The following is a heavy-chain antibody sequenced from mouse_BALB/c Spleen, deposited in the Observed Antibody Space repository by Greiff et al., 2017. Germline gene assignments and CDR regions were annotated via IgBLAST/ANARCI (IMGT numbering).Heavy chain of an antibody. CDR2: ISDGGSYT. V-gene: IGHV5-4*02. D-gene: IGHD1-1*01. CDR3: ARDSGSTPCYAMDY. J-gene: IGHJ4*01. Sequence: EVKLMESGGGLVKPGGSLKLSCAASGFTFSDYYMYWVRQTPEKRLEWVATISDGGSYTYYPDSVKGRFTISRDNAKNNLYLQMSSLKSEDTAMYYCARDSGSTPCYAMDYWGQGTSVTVSS. CDR1: GFTFSDYY.